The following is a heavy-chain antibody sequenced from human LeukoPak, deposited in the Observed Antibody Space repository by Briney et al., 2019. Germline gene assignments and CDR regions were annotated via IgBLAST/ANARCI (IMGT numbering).Heavy chain of an antibody. V-gene: IGHV3-30*18. CDR2: ISYDGSNK. D-gene: IGHD2-15*01. CDR3: AKDMASYCSGGSCYDNWFDP. CDR1: GFTFSSYG. Sequence: GGSLRLSCAASGFTFSSYGMHWVRQAPGKGLEWVAVISYDGSNKYYADSVKGRFTISRDNSKNTLYLQMNSLRAEDTAVYYCAKDMASYCSGGSCYDNWFDPWGQGTLVTVSS. J-gene: IGHJ5*02.